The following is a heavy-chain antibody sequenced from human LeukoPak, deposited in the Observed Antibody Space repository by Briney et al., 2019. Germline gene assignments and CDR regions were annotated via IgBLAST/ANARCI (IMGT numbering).Heavy chain of an antibody. J-gene: IGHJ6*03. CDR3: AKDLSIAAAGPYYYYYMDV. CDR2: ISGSGGST. CDR1: GFTFSNHW. V-gene: IGHV3-23*01. Sequence: GGSLRLSCAASGFTFSNHWMHWVRQDPGKGLEWVSAISGSGGSTYYADSEKGRFTISRDNSKNTLYLQMNSLRAEDTAVYYCAKDLSIAAAGPYYYYYMDVWGKGTTVTISS. D-gene: IGHD6-13*01.